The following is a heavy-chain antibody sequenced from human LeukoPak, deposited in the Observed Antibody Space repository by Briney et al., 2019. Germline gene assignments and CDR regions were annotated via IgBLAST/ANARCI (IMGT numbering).Heavy chain of an antibody. J-gene: IGHJ4*02. CDR1: GYTFTSYD. Sequence: ASVKVSCKASGYTFTSYDINWVRQATGQGLEWMGWMNPNSGNTGYAQKFQGRVTMTRNTSISTAYMELSSLRSEDTAVYYCARASYGSGSSDYWGQGTLVTVSS. V-gene: IGHV1-8*01. CDR2: MNPNSGNT. D-gene: IGHD3-10*01. CDR3: ARASYGSGSSDY.